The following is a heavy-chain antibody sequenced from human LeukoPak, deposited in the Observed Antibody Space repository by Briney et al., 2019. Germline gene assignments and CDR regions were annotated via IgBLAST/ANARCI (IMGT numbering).Heavy chain of an antibody. D-gene: IGHD6-6*01. Sequence: ASVKVSCKASGYTFTSYDINWVRQATGQGVGWMGWMNPNSGNTGYAKKFQGRVNMTRKSSISTAYMELSSLRSEDTAVYYCAREGSSPDYYYYYMDVWGKGTTVTVSS. CDR1: GYTFTSYD. J-gene: IGHJ6*03. CDR2: MNPNSGNT. CDR3: AREGSSPDYYYYYMDV. V-gene: IGHV1-8*01.